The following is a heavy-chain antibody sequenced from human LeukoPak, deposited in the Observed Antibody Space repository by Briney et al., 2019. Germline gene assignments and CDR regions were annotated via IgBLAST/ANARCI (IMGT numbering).Heavy chain of an antibody. CDR2: IYHSGST. CDR3: AVAVAGTPLGY. CDR1: GGSISSSNW. Sequence: SETLSLTCAVSGGSISSSNWWSWVRQPPGKGLEWIGEIYHSGSTNYNPSLKRRVTISVDKSKNQFSLKLSSVTAADAAVYYCAVAVAGTPLGYWGQGTLVTVSS. D-gene: IGHD6-19*01. J-gene: IGHJ4*02. V-gene: IGHV4-4*02.